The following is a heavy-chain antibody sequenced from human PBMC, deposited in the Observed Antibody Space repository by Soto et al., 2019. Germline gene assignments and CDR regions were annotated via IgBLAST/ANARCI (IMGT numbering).Heavy chain of an antibody. J-gene: IGHJ4*02. CDR3: ATIHYDYVWGSYRLQTFAY. Sequence: ASVKVSCKVSGYTLTELSMHWVRQAPGEGLEWMGGFDPEDGETIYAQKFQGRVTMTEDTSTDTAYMELSSLRSEDTAVYYCATIHYDYVWGSYRLQTFAYWGQGTLVTVSS. V-gene: IGHV1-24*01. D-gene: IGHD3-16*02. CDR2: FDPEDGET. CDR1: GYTLTELS.